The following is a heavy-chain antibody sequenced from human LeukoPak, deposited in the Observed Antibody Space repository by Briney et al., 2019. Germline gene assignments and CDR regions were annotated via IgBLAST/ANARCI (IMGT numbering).Heavy chain of an antibody. D-gene: IGHD4-23*01. Sequence: ASVKVSCKASGYTFSSYDINWVRQATGQGLEWMGWMNPNSGNTGYAQKFQGRVTITRNTSISTAYMELSSLRSEDTAVYYCARLEDGGNLQYYFDYWGQGTLVTVSS. J-gene: IGHJ4*02. CDR3: ARLEDGGNLQYYFDY. CDR1: GYTFSSYD. CDR2: MNPNSGNT. V-gene: IGHV1-8*01.